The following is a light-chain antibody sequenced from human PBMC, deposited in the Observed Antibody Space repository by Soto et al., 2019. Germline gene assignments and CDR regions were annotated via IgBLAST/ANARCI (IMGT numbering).Light chain of an antibody. CDR2: AAS. CDR3: QQSYDTSLT. CDR1: QSITTY. Sequence: DIQMAQSPSSLSAFVGDRVTITCRASQSITTYLSWYQQTPGKVPELLLYAASSLQSGVPSRFSRSGSGTDFSLTIGSLQPEDFATYYCQQSYDTSLTFGGGTEVDIE. V-gene: IGKV1-39*01. J-gene: IGKJ4*01.